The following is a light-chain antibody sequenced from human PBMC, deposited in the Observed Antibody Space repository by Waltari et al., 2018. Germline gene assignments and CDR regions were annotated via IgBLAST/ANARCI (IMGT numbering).Light chain of an antibody. V-gene: IGLV1-36*01. Sequence: QSVLTQTPSVSEAPRQRVTISCSGRRSNIGYNAVNWYQQVPGTAPTLLVFADARLPSGVSDRGSGAEAGSSASLAISGLRSEDEGVYFCAAWDDSLKGVLFGGGTKLTVL. J-gene: IGLJ2*01. CDR1: RSNIGYNA. CDR3: AAWDDSLKGVL. CDR2: ADA.